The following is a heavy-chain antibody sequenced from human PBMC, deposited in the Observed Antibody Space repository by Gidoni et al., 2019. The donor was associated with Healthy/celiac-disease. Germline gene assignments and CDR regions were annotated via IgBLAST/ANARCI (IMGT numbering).Heavy chain of an antibody. CDR1: GGSISSYY. Sequence: QVQLQESGPGLVKPSETLSLTCTVSGGSISSYYWSWIRQPPGKGLEWIGYIYYSGSPNYNPSLKSRVTISVDTSKNQFSLKLSSVTAADTAVYYCARAPRQGTMVRGVHPLDYWGQGTLVTVSS. J-gene: IGHJ4*02. D-gene: IGHD3-10*01. CDR2: IYYSGSP. CDR3: ARAPRQGTMVRGVHPLDY. V-gene: IGHV4-59*01.